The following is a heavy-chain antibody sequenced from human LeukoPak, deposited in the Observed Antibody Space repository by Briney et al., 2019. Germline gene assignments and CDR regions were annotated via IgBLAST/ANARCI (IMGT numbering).Heavy chain of an antibody. Sequence: PGGSLSLSCAVSGYRFGDYWMTWARHIRGKGREGVANKKQDGAEKHYAESVERRLIISRDNAKNTLYLEMDSLKVEDTAVYYCARVGAWDLQRVFEYWGQGTLVTVSS. J-gene: IGHJ4*02. V-gene: IGHV3-7*01. CDR2: KKQDGAEK. CDR1: GYRFGDYW. CDR3: ARVGAWDLQRVFEY. D-gene: IGHD1-26*01.